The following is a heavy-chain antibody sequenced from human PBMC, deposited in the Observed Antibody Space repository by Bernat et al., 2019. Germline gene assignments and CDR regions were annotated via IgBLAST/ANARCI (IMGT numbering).Heavy chain of an antibody. Sequence: EVQLVESGGGLVQPGGSLRLSCAASGFTFGGYWMHWVRQAPGKGLVWVSRISSDGSGTTYADSVQGRFTISRDNAKNTLYLQMNGLRAEDTAVYYCARGRSGGWIDPWGQGTLVTVSS. CDR1: GFTFGGYW. CDR3: ARGRSGGWIDP. J-gene: IGHJ5*02. CDR2: ISSDGSGT. V-gene: IGHV3-74*02. D-gene: IGHD2-15*01.